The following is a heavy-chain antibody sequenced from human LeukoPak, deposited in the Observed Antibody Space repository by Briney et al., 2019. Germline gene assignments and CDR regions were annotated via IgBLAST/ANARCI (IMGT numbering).Heavy chain of an antibody. Sequence: ASVKVSCKASGYTFTGYYMHWVRQAPGQGLEWMGWINPNSGGTNYAQKFQGRVTMTRDTSTSTVYMELSSLRSEDTAVYYCARATSSGWYGRWGQGTLVTVSS. D-gene: IGHD6-19*01. CDR3: ARATSSGWYGR. V-gene: IGHV1-2*02. CDR1: GYTFTGYY. J-gene: IGHJ4*02. CDR2: INPNSGGT.